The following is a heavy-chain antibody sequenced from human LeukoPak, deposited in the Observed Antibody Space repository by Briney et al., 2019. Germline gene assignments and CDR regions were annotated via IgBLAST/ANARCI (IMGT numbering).Heavy chain of an antibody. Sequence: ASVKVSCKASGYTFTSYGISWVRQAPGQGLEWMGWISAYNGNTNYAQKLQGRVTMTTDTSTSTAHMELRSLRSDDTAVYYCARIPYCTNGVCYNYYYYMDVWGKGTTVTVSS. V-gene: IGHV1-18*01. CDR3: ARIPYCTNGVCYNYYYYMDV. CDR1: GYTFTSYG. D-gene: IGHD2-8*01. CDR2: ISAYNGNT. J-gene: IGHJ6*03.